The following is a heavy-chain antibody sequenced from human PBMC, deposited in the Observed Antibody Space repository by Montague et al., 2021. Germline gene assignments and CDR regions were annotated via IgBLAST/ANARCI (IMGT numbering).Heavy chain of an antibody. CDR3: GKDYWGSIDY. D-gene: IGHD7-27*01. Sequence: SETLSLTCNVSGGSVNGYDWSWIRQPPGKGLEWIGYMRSSGSPNYNPSFKSRLAMSIDRSRNQFSLELSFVTAADTAIYFCGKDYWGSIDYWGHGILVTVSS. CDR2: MRSSGSP. CDR1: GGSVNGYD. V-gene: IGHV4-59*02. J-gene: IGHJ4*01.